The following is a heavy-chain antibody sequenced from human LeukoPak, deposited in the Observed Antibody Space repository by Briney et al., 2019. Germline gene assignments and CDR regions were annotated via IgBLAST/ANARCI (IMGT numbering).Heavy chain of an antibody. V-gene: IGHV3-48*04. CDR1: GFASSPYS. J-gene: IGHJ4*02. Sequence: GGSLRLSCAASGFASSPYSMHWVRQAPGKGLEWISYMSRSGNTIQYADSVKGRFTISRDNAKNTLFLQMNSLRAEDTAVYYCATPERSDYWGQGTLVTVSS. CDR3: ATPERSDY. CDR2: MSRSGNTI.